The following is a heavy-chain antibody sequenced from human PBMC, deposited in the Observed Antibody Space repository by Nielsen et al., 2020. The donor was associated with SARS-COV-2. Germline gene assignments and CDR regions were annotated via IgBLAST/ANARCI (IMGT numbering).Heavy chain of an antibody. J-gene: IGHJ5*02. D-gene: IGHD3-22*01. V-gene: IGHV1-18*04. CDR3: ASSAPPRGFNWFDP. Sequence: ASVKVSCKASGYTFTKYGISWVRQAPGQALEWMGWISGNSDSAKYVKKFLGRVIMTTDTSTSTAYLEVRSLRSDDTAVYYCASSAPPRGFNWFDPWGQGTLVTVSS. CDR1: GYTFTKYG. CDR2: ISGNSDSA.